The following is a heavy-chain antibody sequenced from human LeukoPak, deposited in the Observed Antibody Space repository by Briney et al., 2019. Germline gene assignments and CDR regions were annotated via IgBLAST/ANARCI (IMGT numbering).Heavy chain of an antibody. CDR2: TYHSGGT. CDR1: GASISSAYW. Sequence: SGTLSLTCAVSGASISSAYWWSWVRQPPGKGLEWIGETYHSGGTNYKPSLESRVTISVDKSNNQFSLKLSSVTAADTAVYYCARDLRGMIDYWGQGTLVTVSS. CDR3: ARDLRGMIDY. D-gene: IGHD3-16*01. J-gene: IGHJ4*02. V-gene: IGHV4-4*02.